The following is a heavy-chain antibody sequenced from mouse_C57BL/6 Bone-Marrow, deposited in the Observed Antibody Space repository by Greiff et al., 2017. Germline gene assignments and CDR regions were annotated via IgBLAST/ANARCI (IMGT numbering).Heavy chain of an antibody. Sequence: QVQLQQPGAELVKPGASVKLSCKASGYTFTSYWMHWVKQRPGQGLEWIGMIHPNSGSTNYNEKFKSKATLTVDKSSRTAYMQLSSLTSEDSAVYYCAREYYDCRYYYAMDYWGQGTSVTVSS. CDR2: IHPNSGST. CDR3: AREYYDCRYYYAMDY. CDR1: GYTFTSYW. J-gene: IGHJ4*01. V-gene: IGHV1-64*01. D-gene: IGHD2-4*01.